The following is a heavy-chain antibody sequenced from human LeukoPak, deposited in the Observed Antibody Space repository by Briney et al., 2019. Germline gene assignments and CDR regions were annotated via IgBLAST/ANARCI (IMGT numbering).Heavy chain of an antibody. V-gene: IGHV4-30-4*07. J-gene: IGHJ4*02. CDR2: IYSNGNT. CDR3: ARDGTAL. D-gene: IGHD1-26*01. CDR1: GGSIRSDCYS. Sequence: SETLSLTCAVSGGSIRSDCYSWSWIRQPPGKGLEWIGFIYSNGNTYYNPSFKSRHSISLDTSKNQFSLKLRSVTGEDTAVYYCARDGTALWGQGTLVTVSS.